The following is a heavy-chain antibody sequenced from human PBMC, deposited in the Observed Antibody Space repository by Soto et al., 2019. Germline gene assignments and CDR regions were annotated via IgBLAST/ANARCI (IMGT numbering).Heavy chain of an antibody. D-gene: IGHD3-10*01. CDR2: ISGSGDRT. Sequence: GGSLRLSCAASGFTFNNYAMTWARQAPGKGLEWVSAISGSGDRTYYADSVKGRFTISRDNSKNTLYLQMNSLRADDTALYYCANWVGGTMVYFDFWGQGTLVTVSS. CDR1: GFTFNNYA. J-gene: IGHJ4*02. V-gene: IGHV3-23*01. CDR3: ANWVGGTMVYFDF.